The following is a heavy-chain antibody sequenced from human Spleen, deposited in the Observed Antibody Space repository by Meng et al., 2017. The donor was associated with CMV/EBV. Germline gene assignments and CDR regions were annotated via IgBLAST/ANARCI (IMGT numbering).Heavy chain of an antibody. V-gene: IGHV3-21*01. D-gene: IGHD6-13*01. CDR2: ISSSSSYI. CDR1: RFLFSSYS. Sequence: GESLKISCAASRFLFSSYSMNWVRQAPGKGLEWVSSISSSSSYIYYADSVKGRFTISRDNAKNSLYLQMNSLRAEDTAVYYCARGDSSWYRMHDVWGQGTTVTVSS. J-gene: IGHJ6*02. CDR3: ARGDSSWYRMHDV.